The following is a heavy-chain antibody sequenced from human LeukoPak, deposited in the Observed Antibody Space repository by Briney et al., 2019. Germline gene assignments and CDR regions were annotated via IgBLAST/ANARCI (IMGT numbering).Heavy chain of an antibody. V-gene: IGHV1-8*01. CDR2: MNPNSGNT. CDR3: ARRRYQYNWFDP. D-gene: IGHD2-2*01. Sequence: ASVKVSCKASGYTFTSCDINWVRQATGQGLEWMGWMNPNSGNTGYAQKFQGRVTMTRNTSISTAYMELSSLRSEDTAVYYCARRRYQYNWFDPWGQGTLVTVSS. J-gene: IGHJ5*02. CDR1: GYTFTSCD.